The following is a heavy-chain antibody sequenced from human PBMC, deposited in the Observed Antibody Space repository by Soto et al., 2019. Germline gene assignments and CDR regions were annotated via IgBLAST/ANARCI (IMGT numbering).Heavy chain of an antibody. V-gene: IGHV4-34*01. CDR3: ARGLILWYGELSRRGDHDYYMDV. J-gene: IGHJ6*03. CDR2: INESGST. Sequence: QVQLQQWGAGLLKPSETLSLTCAVYGGSFSGYYWSGIRQPPGKGLEWIGEINESGSTKYNPALKSRVTISVDTTKNQFSLKLSSVTAADKAVYYCARGLILWYGELSRRGDHDYYMDVWGKGTTVTVSS. D-gene: IGHD3-10*01. CDR1: GGSFSGYY.